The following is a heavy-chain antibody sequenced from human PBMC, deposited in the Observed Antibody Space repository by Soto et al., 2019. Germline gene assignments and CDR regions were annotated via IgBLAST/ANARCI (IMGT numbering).Heavy chain of an antibody. CDR1: GYTFTSYD. CDR2: MNPNSGNT. Sequence: GASVKVSCKASGYTFTSYDINCVRQATGQVLEWMGWMNPNSGNTGYAQKFQGRVTMTRNTSISTAYMELSSLRSEDTAVYYCARGWIQLWLIYYYYYGMDVWGQGTTVTVSS. J-gene: IGHJ6*02. V-gene: IGHV1-8*01. D-gene: IGHD5-18*01. CDR3: ARGWIQLWLIYYYYYGMDV.